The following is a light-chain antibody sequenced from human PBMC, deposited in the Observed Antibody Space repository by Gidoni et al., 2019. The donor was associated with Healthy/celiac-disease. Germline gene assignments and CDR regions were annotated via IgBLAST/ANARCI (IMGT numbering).Light chain of an antibody. CDR2: EVS. J-gene: IGLJ3*02. CDR3: SSYTSSSTPNWV. V-gene: IGLV2-14*01. CDR1: RSDVGGSNY. Sequence: QSALTQPASASGSPRQSITISCTGTRSDVGGSNYVSWYKQHPGKAPKLMIYEVSNRPSGVSNRFSGSKSGNTASLTISGLQAEDEADYYCSSYTSSSTPNWVFGGGTKLTVL.